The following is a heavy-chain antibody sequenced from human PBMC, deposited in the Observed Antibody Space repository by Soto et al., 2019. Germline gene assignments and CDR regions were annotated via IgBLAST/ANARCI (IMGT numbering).Heavy chain of an antibody. D-gene: IGHD3-10*01. Sequence: QVQLVQSGAEVKKPGSSGKVSCKASGGTFSIYAINWVRQAPGQGLEWMGGIIPILGTPYYAQSFQGRVTITADEPTSTAYMELSSLRSEDTAIYYCTNPIGSITGSGAYGTDVWGQGTTVTVSS. J-gene: IGHJ6*02. CDR1: GGTFSIYA. CDR2: IIPILGTP. V-gene: IGHV1-69*01. CDR3: TNPIGSITGSGAYGTDV.